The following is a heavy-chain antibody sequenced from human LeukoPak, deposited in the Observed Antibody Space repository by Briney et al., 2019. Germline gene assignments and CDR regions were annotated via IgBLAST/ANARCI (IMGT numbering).Heavy chain of an antibody. V-gene: IGHV3-23*01. Sequence: PGGSLRLSCAASRFTFNDYAMGWDRQAQGKGLEWVSAISGRGDSTYYADSLKGRFTISRDRSKNTLYLQMSSLRAEDTSVYYCAKTRAAAGIPRDYFDYWGQGTLVTVSS. CDR3: AKTRAAAGIPRDYFDY. CDR2: ISGRGDST. D-gene: IGHD6-13*01. J-gene: IGHJ4*02. CDR1: RFTFNDYA.